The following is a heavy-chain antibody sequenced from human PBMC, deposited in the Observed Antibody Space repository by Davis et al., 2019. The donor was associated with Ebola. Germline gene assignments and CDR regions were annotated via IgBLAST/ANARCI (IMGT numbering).Heavy chain of an antibody. D-gene: IGHD1-26*01. J-gene: IGHJ4*02. CDR3: ATDEGGSRY. V-gene: IGHV3-15*07. CDR2: IKTKTDEGIL. Sequence: LSLTRGASGFSFSNAWMNWVRLVPGKGLEWVGRIKTKTDEGILDYAEPVKGRFIMSRDDARNTMSLHMSNLKTEDTGVYYCATDEGGSRYWGQGSRVIVSS. CDR1: GFSFSNAW.